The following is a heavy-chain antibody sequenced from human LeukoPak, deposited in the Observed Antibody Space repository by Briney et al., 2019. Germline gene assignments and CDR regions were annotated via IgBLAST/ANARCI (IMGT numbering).Heavy chain of an antibody. CDR1: GGSISSSNW. V-gene: IGHV4-4*02. D-gene: IGHD5-18*01. CDR3: ARTAMGPLDY. Sequence: SETLSLTCAVSGGSISSSNWWSWVRQPPGKGLEWIGEIYHSGSTNYNPSLKSRVTISVDTSKNQFSLKLSSVTAADMAVYYCARTAMGPLDYWGQGTLVTVSS. CDR2: IYHSGST. J-gene: IGHJ4*02.